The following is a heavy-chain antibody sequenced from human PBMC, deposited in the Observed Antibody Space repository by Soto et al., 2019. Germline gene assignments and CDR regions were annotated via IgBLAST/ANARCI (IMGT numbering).Heavy chain of an antibody. CDR2: MHSSGSP. J-gene: IGHJ4*02. V-gene: IGHV4-59*12. D-gene: IGHD3-22*01. CDR3: TREGYGSRGYSLDY. Sequence: QVQLQESGPGLVKPSETLSLTCTVSGGSISNYYWSWFRQPPGKGLEWIGYMHSSGSPEYNPSLESRVTFLVDTSNNQVNLKLRSVTAADTAVYYCTREGYGSRGYSLDYWGQGTLVTVSS. CDR1: GGSISNYY.